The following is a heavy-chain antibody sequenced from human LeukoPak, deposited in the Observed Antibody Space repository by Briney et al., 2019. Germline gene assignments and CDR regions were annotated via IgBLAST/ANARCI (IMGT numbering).Heavy chain of an antibody. CDR3: ARFSVGTTGFDY. CDR1: GFSVSSNY. D-gene: IGHD1-1*01. J-gene: IGHJ4*02. V-gene: IGHV3-53*01. Sequence: GGSLRLSCAASGFSVSSNYMSWVRQAPGKGLEWVSVIYSGGSTYYADSVKGRFTISRDNSKNTQYLQMNSLRAEDTAVYYCARFSVGTTGFDYWGQGTLVTVSS. CDR2: IYSGGST.